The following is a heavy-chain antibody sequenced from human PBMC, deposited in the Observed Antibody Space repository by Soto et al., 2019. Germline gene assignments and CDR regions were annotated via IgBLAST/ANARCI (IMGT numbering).Heavy chain of an antibody. D-gene: IGHD2-15*01. CDR2: IKQDGSEI. CDR3: ARDPVCSGGSCYDY. CDR1: GFTVSRYW. J-gene: IGHJ4*02. V-gene: IGHV3-7*01. Sequence: GSLLVSGAASGFTVSRYWMTWVRQAPGKGLEWVANIKQDGSEIYYVDSVKVRFTISRDNAENSLYLQMNSLRAEDTAVYYCARDPVCSGGSCYDYWGQGTQVIVYS.